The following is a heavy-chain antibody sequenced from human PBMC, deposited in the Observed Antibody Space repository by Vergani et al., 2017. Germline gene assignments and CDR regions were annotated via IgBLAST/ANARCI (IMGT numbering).Heavy chain of an antibody. CDR2: INHSGRT. Sequence: QVQLQQWGAGLLKPSETLSLTCAVYGGSFSGYYWSWIRQPQGKGLEWIGEINHSGRTNYNPSLKRRVTISVDTSKNQFSLKLSSVTAADTAVYYCARVGIAAAGTAIDYWGQGTLVTVSS. CDR3: ARVGIAAAGTAIDY. D-gene: IGHD6-13*01. J-gene: IGHJ4*02. CDR1: GGSFSGYY. V-gene: IGHV4-34*01.